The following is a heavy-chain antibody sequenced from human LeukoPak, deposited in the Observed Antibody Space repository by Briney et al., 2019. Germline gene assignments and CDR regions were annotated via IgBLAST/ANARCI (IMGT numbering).Heavy chain of an antibody. CDR2: MNVDGSEK. Sequence: GGSLRLSCAASGITFSTYWMGWVRQAPGKGLEWVANMNVDGSEKYYVDSVKGRFTISRDNAKNSLYLQMNSLRAEDTAVYYCARVRGAYYYYMDVWGKGTTVTVSS. V-gene: IGHV3-7*01. J-gene: IGHJ6*03. D-gene: IGHD3-10*01. CDR1: GITFSTYW. CDR3: ARVRGAYYYYMDV.